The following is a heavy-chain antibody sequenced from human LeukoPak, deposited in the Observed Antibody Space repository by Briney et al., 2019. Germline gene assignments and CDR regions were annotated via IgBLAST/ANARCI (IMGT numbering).Heavy chain of an antibody. CDR2: INPNSGGT. J-gene: IGHJ6*02. Sequence: GASVKVSCKASGYTFTGYYMHWVRQAPGQGLEWMGWINPNSGGTNYAQKFQGRVTMTRDTSISTAYMELSRLRSDDTAVYYCARDSPRIAAAADYYCYGMDVWGQGTTVTVSS. V-gene: IGHV1-2*02. CDR3: ARDSPRIAAAADYYCYGMDV. D-gene: IGHD6-13*01. CDR1: GYTFTGYY.